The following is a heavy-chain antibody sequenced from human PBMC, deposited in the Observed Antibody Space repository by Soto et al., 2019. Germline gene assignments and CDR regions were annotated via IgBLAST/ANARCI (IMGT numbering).Heavy chain of an antibody. J-gene: IGHJ2*01. CDR1: GFTFSSYW. Sequence: EVQLVESGGGLVQPGGSLRLSCAASGFTFSSYWMHWVRQAPGKGLVWVSRINSDGSSTSYADSVKGRFTISRDNAKNTLYLQMNSLIAEDTAVYYCARGGSLNWYFDLWGRGTLVTVSS. CDR3: ARGGSLNWYFDL. D-gene: IGHD1-26*01. V-gene: IGHV3-74*01. CDR2: INSDGSST.